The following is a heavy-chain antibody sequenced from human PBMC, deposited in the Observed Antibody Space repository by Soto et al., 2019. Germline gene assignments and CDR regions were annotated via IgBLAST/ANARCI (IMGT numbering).Heavy chain of an antibody. Sequence: QVQLVESGGGVVQPGRSLRLSCAASGFIFTNYGIDWVRQAPGKGLEWVAVISYDGTNKHYADSVKGRFTISRDNSKNTVFLQMNSLRAEDTAVYYCAKDEPSSSWGQGTLVTVSS. V-gene: IGHV3-30*18. J-gene: IGHJ4*02. D-gene: IGHD6-13*01. CDR3: AKDEPSSS. CDR2: ISYDGTNK. CDR1: GFIFTNYG.